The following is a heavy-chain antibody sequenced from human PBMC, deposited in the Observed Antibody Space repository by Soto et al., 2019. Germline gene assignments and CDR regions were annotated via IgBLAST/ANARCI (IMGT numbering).Heavy chain of an antibody. J-gene: IGHJ3*02. D-gene: IGHD6-19*01. CDR1: GFTFSSYA. Sequence: PGGSLRLSCATSGFTFSSYALHWVRQAPGKGLEWVALISYDGINKYYADSVKGRFTISGDNSKNTMYLQMNSLRAEDTAVYYCARDYKTLPYNSGRLPHAIDIWGQATRVTV. CDR2: ISYDGINK. CDR3: ARDYKTLPYNSGRLPHAIDI. V-gene: IGHV3-30-3*01.